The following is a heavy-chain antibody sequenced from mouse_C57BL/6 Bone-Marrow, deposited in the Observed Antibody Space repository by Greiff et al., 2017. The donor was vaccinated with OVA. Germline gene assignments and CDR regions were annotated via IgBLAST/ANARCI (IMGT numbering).Heavy chain of an antibody. CDR1: GYTFTSYG. CDR2: IYPRSGNT. J-gene: IGHJ3*01. D-gene: IGHD2-5*01. CDR3: ATYYSNYEAY. Sequence: QVQLQQPGAELARPGASVKLSCKASGYTFTSYGISWVKQRTGQGLEWIGEIYPRSGNTYYNEKFKGKATLTADKSSSTAYMELRSLTSEDSAVYFCATYYSNYEAYWGQGTLVTVSA. V-gene: IGHV1-81*01.